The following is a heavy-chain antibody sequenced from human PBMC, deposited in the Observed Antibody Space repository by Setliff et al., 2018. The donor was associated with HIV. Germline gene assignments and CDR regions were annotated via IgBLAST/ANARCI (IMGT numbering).Heavy chain of an antibody. Sequence: ASVKVSCKISGYTLTELSVHWVRQAPGNGLEWMGGFDPEQSETVYAQRFQGRVTFTENTSTDTAYMDLISLTSDDTAVYFCAAPLTGPDGFDMWGQGTMVTVSS. J-gene: IGHJ3*02. CDR2: FDPEQSET. CDR1: GYTLTELS. V-gene: IGHV1-24*01. CDR3: AAPLTGPDGFDM. D-gene: IGHD3-9*01.